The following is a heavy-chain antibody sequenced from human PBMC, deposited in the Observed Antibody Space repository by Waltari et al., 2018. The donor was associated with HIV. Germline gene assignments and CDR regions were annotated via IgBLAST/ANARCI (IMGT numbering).Heavy chain of an antibody. CDR3: VRDPKTSWGELDY. V-gene: IGHV3-48*02. CDR1: GFVFSSYS. CDR2: ISSSGSTI. D-gene: IGHD3-16*01. J-gene: IGHJ4*02. Sequence: EVQLVESGGGLVQPEESLRLSCAASGFVFSSYSMNWVRQAPGEGLEWISCISSSGSTIYYADVVKGRFTVSRDNAENSLYLQMNSLRDEDTAVYYCVRDPKTSWGELDYWGQGTLVAVSS.